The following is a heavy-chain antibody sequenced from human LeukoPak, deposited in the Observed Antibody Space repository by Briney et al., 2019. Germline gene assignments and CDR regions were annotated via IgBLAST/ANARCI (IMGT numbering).Heavy chain of an antibody. CDR3: ARAQSYDFWSGAAAFDI. J-gene: IGHJ3*02. CDR1: GGSISSGGYY. D-gene: IGHD3-3*01. CDR2: IYHSGST. V-gene: IGHV4-30-2*01. Sequence: SETLSLTCAVSGGSISSGGYYWSWIRQPPGKGLEWIGYIYHSGSTYYNPSLKSRVTISVDRSKNQFSLKLSSVTAADTAVYYCARAQSYDFWSGAAAFDIWGQGTMVTVSS.